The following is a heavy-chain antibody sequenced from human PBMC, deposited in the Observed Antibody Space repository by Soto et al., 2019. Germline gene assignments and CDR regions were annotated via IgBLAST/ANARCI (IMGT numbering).Heavy chain of an antibody. J-gene: IGHJ5*02. CDR2: IYYSGST. V-gene: IGHV4-59*01. D-gene: IGHD3-10*01. CDR1: GGSISSYY. CDR3: ARDHWMYDYYGSGNNWFDP. Sequence: SETLSLTCTVSGGSISSYYWSWIRQPPGKGLEWIGYIYYSGSTNYNPSLKSRVTISVDTSKNQFSLKLSSVTAADTAVYYCARDHWMYDYYGSGNNWFDPWGQGTLVTVSS.